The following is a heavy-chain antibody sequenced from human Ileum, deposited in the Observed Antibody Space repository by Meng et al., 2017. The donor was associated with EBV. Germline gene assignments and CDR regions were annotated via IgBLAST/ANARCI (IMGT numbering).Heavy chain of an antibody. D-gene: IGHD2-15*01. J-gene: IGHJ5*01. Sequence: QVHPQEPRPGLVNPSQPLSPTCTVSGDSITSYYWGWIRQPPGKGLEWIGYMHHSGITNYNPSLKSRITISIDTSKNQFSLKLSSVTAADTAVYYCARVGSGDKRRDDSWGQGTLVTVSS. CDR3: ARVGSGDKRRDDS. CDR2: MHHSGIT. V-gene: IGHV4-59*01. CDR1: GDSITSYY.